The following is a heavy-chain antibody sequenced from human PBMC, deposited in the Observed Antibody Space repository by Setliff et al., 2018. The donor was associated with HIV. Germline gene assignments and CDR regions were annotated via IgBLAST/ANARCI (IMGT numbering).Heavy chain of an antibody. CDR1: GGSFSDYY. J-gene: IGHJ4*02. CDR3: ARLRLTMIMGVDYFDH. Sequence: SETLSLTCVVYGGSFSDYYWSWIRQPPGKGLEWIGEINHSGNTTYNPSLKSRVTMSVDTSKNQFSLRLTSVTAADTAVYYCARLRLTMIMGVDYFDHWGQGTLVTVSS. D-gene: IGHD3-22*01. CDR2: INHSGNT. V-gene: IGHV4-34*10.